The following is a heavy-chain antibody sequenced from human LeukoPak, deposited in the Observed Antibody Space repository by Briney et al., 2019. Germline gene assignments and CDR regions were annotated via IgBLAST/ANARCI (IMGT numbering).Heavy chain of an antibody. CDR3: ARGGLLSRLEGGMDV. Sequence: SETLSLTCAVYGGSFSGYYWSWIRQPPGKGLEWIGEINHSGSTNYNPSLKSRVTISVDTSKNQFSLKLSSVTAADTAVYYCARGGLLSRLEGGMDVWGQGTTVTVSS. J-gene: IGHJ6*02. CDR2: INHSGST. CDR1: GGSFSGYY. D-gene: IGHD2-15*01. V-gene: IGHV4-34*01.